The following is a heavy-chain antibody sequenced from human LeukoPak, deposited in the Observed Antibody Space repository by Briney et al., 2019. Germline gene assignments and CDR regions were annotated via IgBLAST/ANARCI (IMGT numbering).Heavy chain of an antibody. V-gene: IGHV3-23*01. D-gene: IGHD6-19*01. CDR1: GFTFSDYV. Sequence: GGSPRLSCAASGFTFSDYVVTWVRQAPGRGLEWVSGVSGSGVSTYYADSVKGRFTISRDNSKNTLYLQMNSLRAEDTAVYYCAKGASSGWLLYWFDPWGQGTLVTVSS. J-gene: IGHJ5*02. CDR2: VSGSGVST. CDR3: AKGASSGWLLYWFDP.